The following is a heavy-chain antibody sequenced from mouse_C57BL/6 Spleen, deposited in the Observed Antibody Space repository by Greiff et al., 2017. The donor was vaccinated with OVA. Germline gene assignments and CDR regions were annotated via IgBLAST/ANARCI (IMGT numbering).Heavy chain of an antibody. Sequence: QVQLQQPGAELVKPGASVKMSCKASGYTFTSYWITWVKQRPGQGLEWIGDIYPGSGSTNYNEKFKSKATLTVDTSSSTAYMQLSSLTSEDSAVYYCARNGNYENAMDYWGQGTSVTVSS. CDR1: GYTFTSYW. D-gene: IGHD2-1*01. J-gene: IGHJ4*01. CDR2: IYPGSGST. V-gene: IGHV1-55*01. CDR3: ARNGNYENAMDY.